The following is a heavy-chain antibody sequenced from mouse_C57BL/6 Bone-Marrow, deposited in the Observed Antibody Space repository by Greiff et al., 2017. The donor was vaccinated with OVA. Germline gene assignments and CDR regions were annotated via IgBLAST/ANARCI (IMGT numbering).Heavy chain of an antibody. D-gene: IGHD2-5*01. CDR3: VRPYSNLWYCDV. CDR2: IDPANGNT. CDR1: GFNIKNTY. V-gene: IGHV14-3*01. J-gene: IGHJ1*03. Sequence: VHVKQSVAELVRPGASVKLSCTASGFNIKNTYMHWVKQRPEQGLEWIGRIDPANGNTKYAPKFQGKATITADTSSNTAYLQLSSLTSEDTAIYYCVRPYSNLWYCDVWGTGTTVTVSS.